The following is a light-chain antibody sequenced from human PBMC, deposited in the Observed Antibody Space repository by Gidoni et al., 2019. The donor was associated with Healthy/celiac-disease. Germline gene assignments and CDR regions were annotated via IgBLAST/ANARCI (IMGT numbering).Light chain of an antibody. J-gene: IGKJ4*01. V-gene: IGKV4-1*01. CDR1: QSVLYSPNNKNY. CDR3: QQYYSTPLT. CDR2: WAS. Sequence: DTVMTQSPDSLTVSLGERATINCKSSQSVLYSPNNKNYLAWYQQKPGQPPKLLIYWASTRESGVPDRFSGSGSGTDFTLTISSLQAEDVAVYYCQQYYSTPLTFGGGTKVEIK.